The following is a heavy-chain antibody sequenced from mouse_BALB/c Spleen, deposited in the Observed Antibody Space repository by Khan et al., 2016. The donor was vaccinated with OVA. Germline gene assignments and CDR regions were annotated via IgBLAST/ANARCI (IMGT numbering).Heavy chain of an antibody. J-gene: IGHJ3*01. CDR3: IRGGKFAY. V-gene: IGHV1S137*01. CDR2: ISTNYGDA. D-gene: IGHD1-1*02. CDR1: GYTFTDYA. Sequence: QVRLQQSWAELVRPGVSVKISCKASGYTFTDYAMHWVKQRHAKSLEWIGVISTNYGDADYNQKFQGKASMTVDRSSSTVYMELARLTFEDSAIYYCIRGGKFAYWGQGTLVTVSA.